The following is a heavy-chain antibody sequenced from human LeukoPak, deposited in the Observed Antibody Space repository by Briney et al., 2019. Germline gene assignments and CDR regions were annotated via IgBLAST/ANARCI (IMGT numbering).Heavy chain of an antibody. CDR2: IKQDGSEK. CDR1: GFTFSSYW. Sequence: GGSLRLSCAASGFTFSSYWMSWVRQAPGKGLEWVANIKQDGSEKYYVDSVKGRFTISRDNAKNSLSLQMNSLRAEDTAVYYCARDFNIFEYDFWGGPSEISFDYWGQGTLVTVSS. D-gene: IGHD3-3*01. J-gene: IGHJ4*02. V-gene: IGHV3-7*01. CDR3: ARDFNIFEYDFWGGPSEISFDY.